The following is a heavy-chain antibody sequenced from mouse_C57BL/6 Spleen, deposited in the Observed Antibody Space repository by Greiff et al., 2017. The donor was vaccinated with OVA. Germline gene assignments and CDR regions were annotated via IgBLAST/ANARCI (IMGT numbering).Heavy chain of an antibody. D-gene: IGHD3-1*01. V-gene: IGHV1-82*01. CDR2: IYPGDGDT. J-gene: IGHJ2*01. CDR3: ARGATVDY. CDR1: GYAFSSSW. Sequence: QVQLKESGPELVKPGASVKISCKASGYAFSSSWMNWVKQRPGKGLEWIGRIYPGDGDTNYNGKFKGKATLTADKSSSTAYMQLSSLTSEDSAVYFCARGATVDYWGQGTTLTVSS.